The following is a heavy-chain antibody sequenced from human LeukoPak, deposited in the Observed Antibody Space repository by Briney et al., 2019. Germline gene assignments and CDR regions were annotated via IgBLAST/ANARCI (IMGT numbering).Heavy chain of an antibody. Sequence: GGSLRLSCAASGFTFSSYGMHWVRQAPGKGLEWVAVISYDGSNKHYADSVKGRFTISRDNSKNTLYLQMNSLRAEDTAVYYCAKDLWDYYGSGSTFDYWGQGTLVTVSS. CDR1: GFTFSSYG. V-gene: IGHV3-30*18. CDR2: ISYDGSNK. D-gene: IGHD3-10*01. J-gene: IGHJ4*02. CDR3: AKDLWDYYGSGSTFDY.